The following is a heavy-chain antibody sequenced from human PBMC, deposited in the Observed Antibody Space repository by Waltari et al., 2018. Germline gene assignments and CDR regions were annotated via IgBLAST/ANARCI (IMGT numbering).Heavy chain of an antibody. CDR2: IYYSGST. D-gene: IGHD6-13*01. V-gene: IGHV4-59*11. CDR3: ARDPSSSWYARGDYYFDY. J-gene: IGHJ4*02. Sequence: QVQLQESGPGLVKPSETLSLTCPVSGGSISSHYWSWIRQPPGKGLEWIGYIYYSGSTNYNPSLKSRVTISVDTSKNQFSLKLSSVTAADTAVYYCARDPSSSWYARGDYYFDYWGQGTLVTVSS. CDR1: GGSISSHY.